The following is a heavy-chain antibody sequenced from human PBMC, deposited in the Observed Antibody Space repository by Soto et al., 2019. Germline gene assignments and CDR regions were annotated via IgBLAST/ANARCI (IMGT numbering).Heavy chain of an antibody. D-gene: IGHD3-3*01. J-gene: IGHJ3*02. V-gene: IGHV5-51*01. CDR3: ARHGPSNYDFCISFSSRFAFDI. CDR1: GYSFTSYW. Sequence: PGESLKISCKGSGYSFTSYWIGWVRQMPGKGLEWMGIIYPGDSDTRYSPSFQGQVTISADKSISTAYLQWSSLKASDTAMYYCARHGPSNYDFCISFSSRFAFDIWGQGTMLTVSS. CDR2: IYPGDSDT.